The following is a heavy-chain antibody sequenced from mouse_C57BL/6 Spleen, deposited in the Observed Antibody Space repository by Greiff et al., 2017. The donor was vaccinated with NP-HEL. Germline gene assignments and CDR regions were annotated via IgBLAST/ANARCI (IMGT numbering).Heavy chain of an antibody. V-gene: IGHV1S81*02. CDR2: TNPTNGRT. D-gene: IGHD1-1*01. J-gene: IGHJ2*01. Sequence: VQLQQSGAELVKAGASVKMSCKASGYTFTSYWMHWVRQRRGQGLEWFAETNPTNGRTYYNEKFKSKATLTVDKSSSTAYLLLSGPTSEDSAVYYCARIDKIVATYFAYWGQGTTLTVSS. CDR3: ARIDKIVATYFAY. CDR1: GYTFTSYW.